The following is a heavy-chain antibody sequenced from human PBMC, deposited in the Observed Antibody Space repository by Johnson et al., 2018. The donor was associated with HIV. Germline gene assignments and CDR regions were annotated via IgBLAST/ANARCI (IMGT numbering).Heavy chain of an antibody. CDR2: IALAGAT. D-gene: IGHD5-12*01. CDR3: AKRLQGGYDAFDI. CDR1: GFNFRDYD. J-gene: IGHJ3*02. V-gene: IGHV3-13*01. Sequence: VKLVESGGGLVQPGGSLRLSCAASGFNFRDYDMHWVRQATGKHLEWVSGIALAGATHYSDSVKGRFTISKDDAKSSIYLQMNSLRAEDTAVYHCAKRLQGGYDAFDIWGQGTMVTVSS.